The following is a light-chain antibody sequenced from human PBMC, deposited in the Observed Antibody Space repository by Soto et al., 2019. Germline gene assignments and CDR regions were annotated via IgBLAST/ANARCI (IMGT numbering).Light chain of an antibody. Sequence: EIVLTQSPATLALSPGERATLSCRASQSVSSYLAWYQQKPGQAPRLLIYDASNRATGIPARFSGGGSGADFTLPISSLEPEDFAVYYCQQRFNWPRFTFGQGTKVDTK. CDR2: DAS. CDR1: QSVSSY. CDR3: QQRFNWPRFT. V-gene: IGKV3-11*01. J-gene: IGKJ2*01.